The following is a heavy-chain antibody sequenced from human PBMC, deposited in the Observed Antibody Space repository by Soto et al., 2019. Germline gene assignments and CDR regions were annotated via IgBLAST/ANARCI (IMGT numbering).Heavy chain of an antibody. Sequence: QMQLVQSGAEVKEPGDSVRVSCEASGYTFTAYYIHWVRQAPGQGLEWMGWINPKFGDTTYAQDFQGRASMTRDMSISTVYMELSRLTSDDTAIYYCARNMDYYYGRGSGNGHGVWGQGTTVTVFS. CDR1: GYTFTAYY. CDR2: INPKFGDT. J-gene: IGHJ6*02. V-gene: IGHV1-2*02. CDR3: ARNMDYYYGRGSGNGHGV. D-gene: IGHD3-10*02.